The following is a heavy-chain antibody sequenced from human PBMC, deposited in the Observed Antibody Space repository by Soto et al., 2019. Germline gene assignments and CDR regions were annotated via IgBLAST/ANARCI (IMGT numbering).Heavy chain of an antibody. D-gene: IGHD2-2*01. CDR1: RGTFSSYS. J-gene: IGHJ5*02. Sequence: QVQLVQSRAEVKKPGSSVKVSCEASRGTFSSYSFSWVRQAPGQGHEWMGRLIPILGMANYAQKFQGRVTITADKSTSPVYMEMSSLRSEDTAVYYCARGGAVVVPGAVDRHNWFNPWGQGTLVTVSS. CDR3: ARGGAVVVPGAVDRHNWFNP. CDR2: LIPILGMA. V-gene: IGHV1-69*02.